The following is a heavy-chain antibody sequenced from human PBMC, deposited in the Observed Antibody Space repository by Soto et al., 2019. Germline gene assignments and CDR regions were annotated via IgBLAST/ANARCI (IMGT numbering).Heavy chain of an antibody. CDR2: IKQDESEK. CDR3: ASDRFRGTYYLRGVTYFFEE. J-gene: IGHJ4*02. Sequence: GGSLRLSCVTYGLTFTDYWMSWVRQAPGKGLEWVANIKQDESEKNYLDSVKGRFTISRDNAKNSLYLQMNSLRAEDTAVHYCASDRFRGTYYLRGVTYFFEEWGQGAPVTVSS. CDR1: GLTFTDYW. V-gene: IGHV3-7*03. D-gene: IGHD1-26*01.